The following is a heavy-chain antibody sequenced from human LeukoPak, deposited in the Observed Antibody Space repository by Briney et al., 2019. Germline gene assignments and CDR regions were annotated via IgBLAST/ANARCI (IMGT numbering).Heavy chain of an antibody. V-gene: IGHV4-59*12. J-gene: IGHJ4*02. CDR3: ARGRTVTIDY. D-gene: IGHD4-17*01. Sequence: PSETLSLTCTVSGGSISSYYLNWIRQPPGKGLEWIGNIYNSGSTNYNPSLKSRVTISVDTSKNQFSLKLSSVTAADTAVYYCARGRTVTIDYWGQGTLVTVSS. CDR2: IYNSGST. CDR1: GGSISSYY.